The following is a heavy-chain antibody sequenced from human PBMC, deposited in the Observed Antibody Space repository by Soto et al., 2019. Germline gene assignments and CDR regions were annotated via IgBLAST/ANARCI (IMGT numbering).Heavy chain of an antibody. CDR1: GGSFSGYF. CDR3: ARDYRVSEIFGVVINYAMDV. V-gene: IGHV4-34*01. CDR2: VNHNGRN. D-gene: IGHD3-3*01. Sequence: SETLSLTCAVYGGSFSGYFWNWIRQTPGKGLEWIGKVNHNGRNNYNPSLKSRVTISLDMSKNQISPKLNSVTAADTAVYYCARDYRVSEIFGVVINYAMDVWGQGTTVTVSS. J-gene: IGHJ6*02.